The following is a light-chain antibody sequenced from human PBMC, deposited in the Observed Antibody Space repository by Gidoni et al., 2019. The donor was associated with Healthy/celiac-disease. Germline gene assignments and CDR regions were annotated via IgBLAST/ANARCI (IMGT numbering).Light chain of an antibody. Sequence: AIQLTQSPSSLSASVGDIVTITCRASQGIRNDLGWYQQKPGKAPKLLIYAASSLQSGVPSRFSGSGSGTDFTLTISSLQPEDFATYYCLQDYNYPRTFGQGTKVEIK. CDR2: AAS. V-gene: IGKV1-6*01. J-gene: IGKJ1*01. CDR3: LQDYNYPRT. CDR1: QGIRND.